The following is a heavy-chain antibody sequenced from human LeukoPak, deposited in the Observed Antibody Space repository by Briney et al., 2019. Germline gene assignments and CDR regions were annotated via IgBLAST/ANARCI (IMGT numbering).Heavy chain of an antibody. Sequence: GESLKISCKGSGYNFNTDWIGWVRQMPGKGLEWMGIIYPRDSDTRYSPSFKGQITISADKSISTTYLQWRSLKASDTATYYCARQGTTVTMTAYYLDVWGKGTTVTVSS. V-gene: IGHV5-51*01. CDR2: IYPRDSDT. J-gene: IGHJ6*03. CDR1: GYNFNTDW. D-gene: IGHD4-17*01. CDR3: ARQGTTVTMTAYYLDV.